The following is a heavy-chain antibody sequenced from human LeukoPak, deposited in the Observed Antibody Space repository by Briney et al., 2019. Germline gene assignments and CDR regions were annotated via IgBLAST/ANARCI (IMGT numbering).Heavy chain of an antibody. J-gene: IGHJ4*02. CDR3: ARARRPLEYSSGWYEYY. V-gene: IGHV1-2*02. CDR1: GYTFTGYY. D-gene: IGHD6-19*01. Sequence: ASVKVSCKSSGYTFTGYYMHWVRQAPGQGLEYMGWINPNSGGTNYAQNFQGRVTMTRDTSISTAYMELSRLRSDDTAVYYCARARRPLEYSSGWYEYYWGQGTLVTVSS. CDR2: INPNSGGT.